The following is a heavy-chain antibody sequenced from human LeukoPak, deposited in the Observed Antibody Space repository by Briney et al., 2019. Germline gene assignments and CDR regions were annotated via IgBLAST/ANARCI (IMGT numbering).Heavy chain of an antibody. D-gene: IGHD4-23*01. J-gene: IGHJ4*02. CDR1: GFTFSSYS. Sequence: PGGSLRLSCAASGFTFSSYSMNWVRQAPGKGLEWVSSISSSSSYIYYADSVKGRFTISRDNAKNSLYLQMNSLRAEDTAVYYCARNGGNWVSYFDYWGQGTLVTVSS. CDR3: ARNGGNWVSYFDY. CDR2: ISSSSSYI. V-gene: IGHV3-21*04.